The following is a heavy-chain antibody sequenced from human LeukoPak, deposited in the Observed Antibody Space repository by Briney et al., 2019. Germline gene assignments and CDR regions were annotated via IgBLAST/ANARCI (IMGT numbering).Heavy chain of an antibody. CDR3: ATHSSSWETFDY. Sequence: ASVKVSCKASGYTFTSYGISWVRQAPGQGXEXMGWISAYNGNTNYAQKLQGRVTMTTDTSTSTAYMELRSLRSDDTAVYYCATHSSSWETFDYWGQGTLVTVSS. CDR2: ISAYNGNT. D-gene: IGHD6-13*01. V-gene: IGHV1-18*01. J-gene: IGHJ4*02. CDR1: GYTFTSYG.